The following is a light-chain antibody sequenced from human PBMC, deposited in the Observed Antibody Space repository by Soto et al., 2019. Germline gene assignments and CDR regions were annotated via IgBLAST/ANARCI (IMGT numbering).Light chain of an antibody. CDR1: SSDVGSYNL. CDR2: EDF. Sequence: QSALTQPASVSGSPGQSITISCTGTSSDVGSYNLVSWFQQHPGKAPKLMIYEDFKRPSGVSNRFSGSKSDNTASLTISGLQAEDEADYYCCSYGGSSTPVIFGGGTKVTVL. CDR3: CSYGGSSTPVI. V-gene: IGLV2-23*01. J-gene: IGLJ2*01.